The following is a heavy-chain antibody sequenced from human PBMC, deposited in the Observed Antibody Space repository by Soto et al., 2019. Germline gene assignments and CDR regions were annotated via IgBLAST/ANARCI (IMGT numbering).Heavy chain of an antibody. D-gene: IGHD7-27*01. CDR2: MSYDGSNK. Sequence: PVGSLRLSCAASGFIFRNYGMHWVRQAPGKGLEWVAVMSYDGSNKKYADSVKGRFAISRDNSKNTLYLRMNSLRVEDTAVYYCAKEGWGTGHFDYWGQGTLVTVSS. V-gene: IGHV3-30*18. J-gene: IGHJ4*02. CDR3: AKEGWGTGHFDY. CDR1: GFIFRNYG.